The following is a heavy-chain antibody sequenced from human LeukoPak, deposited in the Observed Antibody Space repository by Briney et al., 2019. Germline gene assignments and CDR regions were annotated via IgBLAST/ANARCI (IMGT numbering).Heavy chain of an antibody. J-gene: IGHJ3*02. CDR3: ARDRSIADAFDI. CDR2: IYTSGST. CDR1: GGSISSGSYY. V-gene: IGHV4-61*02. D-gene: IGHD6-6*01. Sequence: TSETLSLTCTVSGGSISSGSYYWSWIRQPAGKGLEWIGRIYTSGSTNYNPSLKSRVTISVDTSKNQFSLKLSSVTAADTAVYYCARDRSIADAFDIWGQGTMVTVSS.